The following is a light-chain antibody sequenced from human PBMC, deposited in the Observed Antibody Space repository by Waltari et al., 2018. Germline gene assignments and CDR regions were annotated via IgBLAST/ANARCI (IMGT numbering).Light chain of an antibody. CDR1: QGISTY. V-gene: IGKV1-9*01. Sequence: IQLTQSPSSLSASVGDRVTITCRSSQGISTYLAWYQQTPGEAPKLLIYAASTLQSGVPSRFSGSGSGTDFTLTISSLQPEDFATYYCQQLYTYPYTFGQGTKLEIK. CDR2: AAS. J-gene: IGKJ2*01. CDR3: QQLYTYPYT.